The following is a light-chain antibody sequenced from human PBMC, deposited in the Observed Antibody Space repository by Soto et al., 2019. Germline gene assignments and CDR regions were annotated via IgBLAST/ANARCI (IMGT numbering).Light chain of an antibody. V-gene: IGLV1-40*01. J-gene: IGLJ2*01. CDR3: QSYDSSLSGSV. CDR1: SSNIGAGYD. Sequence: QSVLTQPPSVSGAPGQRVTISCTGSSSNIGAGYDVHWYHQLPGTAPKLLIYGNNNRPSGVPDRFSGSKSGTSASLAITGLQPEDEADYYCQSYDSSLSGSVFGGGTQLTVL. CDR2: GNN.